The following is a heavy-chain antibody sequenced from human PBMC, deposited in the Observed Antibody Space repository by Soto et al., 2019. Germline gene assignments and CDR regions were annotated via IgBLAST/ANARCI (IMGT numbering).Heavy chain of an antibody. CDR2: ISYDGSNK. V-gene: IGHV3-30-3*01. Sequence: QVQLVESGGGVVQPGRSLRLSCAASGFTFSSYAMHWVRQAPGKGLEWVAVISYDGSNKYYADSVKGRFTISRDNSKNTLYLQMNSLRAEDTAVYYCARRMDYYDSSGYPGAFDIWGQGTMVTVSS. CDR3: ARRMDYYDSSGYPGAFDI. J-gene: IGHJ3*02. D-gene: IGHD3-22*01. CDR1: GFTFSSYA.